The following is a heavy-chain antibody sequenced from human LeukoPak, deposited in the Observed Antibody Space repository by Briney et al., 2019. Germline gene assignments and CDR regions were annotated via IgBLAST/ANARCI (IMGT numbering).Heavy chain of an antibody. D-gene: IGHD3-22*01. CDR2: IYYSGST. CDR1: GGSISSSSYY. Sequence: SETLSLTCTVSGGSISSSSYYWGWIRQPPGKGLEWIGSIYYSGSTYYNPSLKSRVTISVDTSKNQFSLKLSSVTAADTAVYYCARDRDNSGSYAYYFDYWGQGTRVTVSS. CDR3: ARDRDNSGSYAYYFDY. V-gene: IGHV4-39*02. J-gene: IGHJ4*02.